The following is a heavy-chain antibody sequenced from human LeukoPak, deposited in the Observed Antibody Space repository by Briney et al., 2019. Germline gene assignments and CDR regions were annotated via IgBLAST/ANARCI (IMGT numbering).Heavy chain of an antibody. Sequence: GGSLRLSCAVSGIILRNYGMAWVRPAPGKGLAWVASLSASGGGTSYADSVRGRFTISSDNAKNTLYLQMNSLRAEDTAVYFCAKRGVVIRVILVGFHKEAYYFDSWGQGVLVTVSS. J-gene: IGHJ4*02. CDR3: AKRGVVIRVILVGFHKEAYYFDS. CDR1: GIILRNYG. V-gene: IGHV3-23*01. D-gene: IGHD3-22*01. CDR2: LSASGGGT.